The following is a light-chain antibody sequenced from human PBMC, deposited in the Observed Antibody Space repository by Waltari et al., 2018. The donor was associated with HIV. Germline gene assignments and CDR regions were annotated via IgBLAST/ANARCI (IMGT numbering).Light chain of an antibody. V-gene: IGLV3-1*01. CDR1: KLGEKN. CDR2: PDT. Sequence: ELTHPPSVSGSPGQTASITCFGTKLGEKNVCWYQQRPGQPAVLGIYPDTNRPSGIPERFSGSNSGNTAILTISGTQGMDEADYFCQTWDSSTGVFGGGTKLTVL. CDR3: QTWDSSTGV. J-gene: IGLJ3*02.